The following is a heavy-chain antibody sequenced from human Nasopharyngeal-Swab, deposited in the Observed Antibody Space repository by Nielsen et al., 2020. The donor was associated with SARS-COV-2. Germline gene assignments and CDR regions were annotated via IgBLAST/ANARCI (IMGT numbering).Heavy chain of an antibody. J-gene: IGHJ3*02. D-gene: IGHD1-1*01. CDR3: ARRDPFWKKDAFDI. CDR2: AYPGDAET. CDR1: GYRFASYW. V-gene: IGHV5-51*01. Sequence: ESLKTSCKGSGYRFASYWIGLVRHMPGKGLEWMVVAYPGDAETRYSPSLQGQVIVSAYKSISTAYLHWPSLKASDTAIYYCARRDPFWKKDAFDIWGQGTLVTVSS.